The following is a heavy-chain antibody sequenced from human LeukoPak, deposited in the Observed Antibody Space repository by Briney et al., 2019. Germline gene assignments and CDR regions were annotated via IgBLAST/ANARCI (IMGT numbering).Heavy chain of an antibody. CDR3: AIFQGTYGDNDNDY. CDR1: GGTFRSYA. CDR2: IIPMINTP. J-gene: IGHJ4*02. V-gene: IGHV1-69*01. Sequence: SVKVSCKASGGTFRSYAINWVRQAPGKGLEWMGGIIPMINTPKYAQRFQGRVTITADDSTSTGYMEVSSLRSEDTAVYYCAIFQGTYGDNDNDYWGQGTLVTVSS. D-gene: IGHD4-17*01.